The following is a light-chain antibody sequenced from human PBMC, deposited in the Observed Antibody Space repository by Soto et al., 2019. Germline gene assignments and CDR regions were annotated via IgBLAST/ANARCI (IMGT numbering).Light chain of an antibody. CDR1: SSDIGGYNY. Sequence: QSVLTQPASVSGSPGQSITISCTGTSSDIGGYNYVSWFQQHPDKAAKLMIYDVNDRPSGVSNRFSGSKSGNTASLTISGLQAEDEADYYCSSFTSSGTRVFGTGTKLTVL. J-gene: IGLJ1*01. V-gene: IGLV2-14*01. CDR3: SSFTSSGTRV. CDR2: DVN.